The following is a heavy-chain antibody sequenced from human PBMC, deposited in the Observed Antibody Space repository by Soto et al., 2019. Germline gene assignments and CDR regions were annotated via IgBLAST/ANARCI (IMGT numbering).Heavy chain of an antibody. V-gene: IGHV3-33*01. CDR1: GFTFSSYG. D-gene: IGHD3-3*01. Sequence: LRLSCAASGFTFSSYGMHWVRQAPGKGLEWVAVIWYDGSNKYYADSVKGRFTISRDNSKNTLYLQMNSLRAEDTAVYYCASSLYDFWSGYITYPVDPWGQGTLVTVSS. CDR2: IWYDGSNK. J-gene: IGHJ5*02. CDR3: ASSLYDFWSGYITYPVDP.